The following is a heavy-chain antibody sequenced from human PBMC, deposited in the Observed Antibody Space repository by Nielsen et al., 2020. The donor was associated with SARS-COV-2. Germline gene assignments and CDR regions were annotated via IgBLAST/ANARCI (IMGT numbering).Heavy chain of an antibody. CDR1: GYSFTSYW. CDR3: ARQRSRFGDFDY. CDR2: IYPGDSYT. V-gene: IGHV5-51*01. J-gene: IGHJ4*02. Sequence: GESLKISCKGSGYSFTSYWIGWVRQMPGKGLEWMGIIYPGDSYTNYSPSFQGHVTISADKSISTAYLQWSSLKASDTAMYYCARQRSRFGDFDYWGQGTLVTVSS. D-gene: IGHD3-10*01.